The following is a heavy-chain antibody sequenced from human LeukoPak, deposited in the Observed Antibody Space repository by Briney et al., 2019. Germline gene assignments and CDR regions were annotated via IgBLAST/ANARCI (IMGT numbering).Heavy chain of an antibody. CDR2: ISYDGSNK. J-gene: IGHJ6*03. CDR3: ARAMTAANMDV. Sequence: GGSLRLSCAASGFTFSGYAMHWVRQAPGKGMEWVAVISYDGSNKYYADSVKGRFTISRDKSKNTLYLQMNSLRAEDTAVYYCARAMTAANMDVWGKGTTVTVSS. CDR1: GFTFSGYA. D-gene: IGHD2-21*02. V-gene: IGHV3-30*04.